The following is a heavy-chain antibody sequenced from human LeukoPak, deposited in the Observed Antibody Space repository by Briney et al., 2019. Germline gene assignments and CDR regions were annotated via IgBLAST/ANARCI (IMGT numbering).Heavy chain of an antibody. V-gene: IGHV3-7*01. J-gene: IGHJ6*02. CDR1: GFTFSSYW. CDR3: AREYYDSSGYYLAPLYYYYYYGMDV. Sequence: PGGSLRLSCAASGFTFSSYWMSWVRQAPGKGLEWVANIKQDGSEKYYVDSVKGRFTISRDNAKNSLYLQMNSLRAEDTAVNYCAREYYDSSGYYLAPLYYYYYYGMDVWGQGTTVTVSS. CDR2: IKQDGSEK. D-gene: IGHD3-22*01.